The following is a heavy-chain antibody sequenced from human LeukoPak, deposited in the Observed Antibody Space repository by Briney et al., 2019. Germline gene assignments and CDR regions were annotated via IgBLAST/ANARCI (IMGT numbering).Heavy chain of an antibody. CDR2: IKQDGSEK. CDR3: ASSGFSSGYYHGAY. D-gene: IGHD3-22*01. V-gene: IGHV3-7*01. J-gene: IGHJ4*02. CDR1: GFTFSSYW. Sequence: GGSLGLSCAASGFTFSSYWMSWVRQAPGKGLEWVANIKQDGSEKYYVDSVKGRFTISRDNAKNSLYLQMNSLRAEDTAVYYCASSGFSSGYYHGAYWGQGTLVTVSS.